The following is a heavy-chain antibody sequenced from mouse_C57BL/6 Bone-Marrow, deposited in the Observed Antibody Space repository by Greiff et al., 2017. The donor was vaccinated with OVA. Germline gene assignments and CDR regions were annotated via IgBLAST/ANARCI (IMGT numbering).Heavy chain of an antibody. CDR3: ARTGYYAMDY. J-gene: IGHJ4*01. V-gene: IGHV5-4*03. D-gene: IGHD4-1*01. CDR2: ISDGGSYT. CDR1: GFTFSSYA. Sequence: EVNVVESGGGLVKPGGSLKLSCAASGFTFSSYAMSWVRQTPEKRLEWVATISDGGSYTYYPDNVKGRFTISRDNAKNNLYLQMSHLKSEDTAMYYCARTGYYAMDYEGQGTAVTVSS.